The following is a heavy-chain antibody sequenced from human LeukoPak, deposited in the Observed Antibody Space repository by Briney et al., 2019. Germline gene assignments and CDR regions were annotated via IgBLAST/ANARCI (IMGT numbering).Heavy chain of an antibody. J-gene: IGHJ4*02. CDR3: AKDAQRGFDYSNSLQN. V-gene: IGHV3-33*06. Sequence: LAGGSLRLSCAASGFTFSHYGMHWVRQTPGAGLEWVAVIWSDGSDKYYAKSVKGRFTISRDNSKNSLFLQMNSLRAEDTAVYYCAKDAQRGFDYSNSLQNWGQGILVTVSS. CDR1: GFTFSHYG. CDR2: IWSDGSDK. D-gene: IGHD4-11*01.